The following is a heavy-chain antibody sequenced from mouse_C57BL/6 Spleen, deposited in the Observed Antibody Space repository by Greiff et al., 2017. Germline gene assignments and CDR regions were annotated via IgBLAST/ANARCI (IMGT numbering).Heavy chain of an antibody. CDR2: IYPGNSDT. CDR3: TSPTTVVAGDWFAY. D-gene: IGHD1-1*01. J-gene: IGHJ3*01. Sequence: EVQLQQSGTVLARPGASVKMSCKTSGYTFTSYWMHWVKQRPGQGLEWRGAIYPGNSDTSYNQKFKGKAKLTAVTSASTAYMELSSLTNEDSAVYYCTSPTTVVAGDWFAYWGQGTLVTVSA. CDR1: GYTFTSYW. V-gene: IGHV1-5*01.